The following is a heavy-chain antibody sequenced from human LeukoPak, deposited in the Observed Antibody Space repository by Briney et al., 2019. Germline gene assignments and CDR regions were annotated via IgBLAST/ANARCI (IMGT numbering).Heavy chain of an antibody. CDR2: MNPNSGNT. V-gene: IGHV1-8*01. J-gene: IGHJ4*02. CDR1: GYTFTSYD. Sequence: GASVKVSCKASGYTFTSYDINWVRQATGQGLEWMGWMNPNSGNTGYAQKFQGRVTMTRNTSISTAYMELSSLRSEDTAVYYCARRGIATTYFDYWGQGTLVTVSS. CDR3: ARRGIATTYFDY. D-gene: IGHD6-13*01.